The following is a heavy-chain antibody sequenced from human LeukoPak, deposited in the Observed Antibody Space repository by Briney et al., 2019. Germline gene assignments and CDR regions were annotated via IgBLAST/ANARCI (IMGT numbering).Heavy chain of an antibody. J-gene: IGHJ6*02. Sequence: SETLSLTCTVSGGSISSYYWSWIRQPAGEGLEWIGRIYTSGSTNYNPSLKSRVTMSVDTSKNQFSLKLSSVTAADTAVYYCARGRYNQYYYDSSGYHYYYYYGMDVWGQGTTVTVSS. CDR1: GGSISSYY. CDR2: IYTSGST. CDR3: ARGRYNQYYYDSSGYHYYYYYGMDV. D-gene: IGHD3-22*01. V-gene: IGHV4-4*07.